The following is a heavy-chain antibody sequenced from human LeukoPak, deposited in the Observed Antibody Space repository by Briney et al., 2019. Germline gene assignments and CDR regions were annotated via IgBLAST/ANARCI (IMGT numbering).Heavy chain of an antibody. CDR1: GYTFTNYY. V-gene: IGHV1-46*03. J-gene: IGHJ4*02. Sequence: ASVKVSCKASGYTFTNYYMHWVRQAPGQGLEWMGFINPIGGNTSYAQKFQGRVTMTRDTSTSTVYMELNSLRSEDTAVYYCARNDASGLDYWGQGTLVTVSS. D-gene: IGHD3-10*01. CDR3: ARNDASGLDY. CDR2: INPIGGNT.